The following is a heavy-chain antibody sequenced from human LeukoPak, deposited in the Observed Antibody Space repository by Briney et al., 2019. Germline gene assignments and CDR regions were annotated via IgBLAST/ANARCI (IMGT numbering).Heavy chain of an antibody. CDR1: GYSFTNYW. Sequence: GESLKISCKVSGYSFTNYWIGWVRQMPGKGLEWMGIIYPGDSGTRYSPSFQGQVTISADKSISTAYLQWSSLKASDTAMYYCAKKAGPIVSGTMGYFDSWGQGTLVTVSS. CDR3: AKKAGPIVSGTMGYFDS. D-gene: IGHD3-10*01. V-gene: IGHV5-51*01. J-gene: IGHJ4*02. CDR2: IYPGDSGT.